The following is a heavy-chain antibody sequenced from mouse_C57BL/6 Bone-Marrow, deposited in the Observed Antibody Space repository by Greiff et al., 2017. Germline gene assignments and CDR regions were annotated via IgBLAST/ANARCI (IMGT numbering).Heavy chain of an antibody. V-gene: IGHV7-1*01. CDR3: ARAESDYGSSYGFAY. D-gene: IGHD1-1*01. CDR2: SRNKANDYTT. Sequence: EVQVVESGGGLVQSGRSLRLSCATSGFTFSDFYMEWVRQAPGKGLEWIAASRNKANDYTTEYSASVKGRFIVSRDTSQSILYLQMNALRAEDTAIYYCARAESDYGSSYGFAYWGQGSLVTVSA. CDR1: GFTFSDFY. J-gene: IGHJ3*01.